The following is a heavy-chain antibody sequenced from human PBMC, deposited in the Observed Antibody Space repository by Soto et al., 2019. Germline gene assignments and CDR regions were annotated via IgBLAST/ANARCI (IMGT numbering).Heavy chain of an antibody. Sequence: VSSVKVSCKTSGSTFTSSGISWVRQAPGQRLEWMGWVSTYNSNTNYAQKFQGRVTMTTDTSTTTAYMELRSLRSDDTAVYYGATLGGGYYSFWGQGTLVTVS. CDR1: GSTFTSSG. CDR3: ATLGGGYYSF. CDR2: VSTYNSNT. J-gene: IGHJ1*01. D-gene: IGHD3-3*01. V-gene: IGHV1-18*04.